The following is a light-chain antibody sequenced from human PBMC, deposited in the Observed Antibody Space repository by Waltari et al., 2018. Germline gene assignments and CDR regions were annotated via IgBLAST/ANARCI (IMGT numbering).Light chain of an antibody. Sequence: EIVLTQSPGTLSLSXXXXAPLPGRASQSVSSSYLAWYQQKPGQAPRLLIYGASSRATGIPDRFSGSGSGTDFTLTISRLEPEDFAVYYCQQYSTFGPGTKVDIK. CDR3: QQYST. J-gene: IGKJ3*01. CDR1: QSVSSSY. V-gene: IGKV3-20*01. CDR2: GAS.